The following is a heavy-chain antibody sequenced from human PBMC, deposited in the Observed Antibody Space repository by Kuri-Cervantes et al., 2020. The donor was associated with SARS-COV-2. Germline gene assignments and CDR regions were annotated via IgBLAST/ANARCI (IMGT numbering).Heavy chain of an antibody. D-gene: IGHD3-16*02. V-gene: IGHV5-51*01. J-gene: IGHJ3*02. CDR1: GYSFTSYW. CDR2: IYPGDSDT. CDR3: ARSYYDYIWGSYRPDASDI. Sequence: GESLKISCQGSGYSFTSYWIGWVRQMPGKGLEWMGIIYPGDSDTRYSPSFQGQVTISADKSISTAYLQWSSLKASDTAMYYCARSYYDYIWGSYRPDASDIWGQGTMVTVSS.